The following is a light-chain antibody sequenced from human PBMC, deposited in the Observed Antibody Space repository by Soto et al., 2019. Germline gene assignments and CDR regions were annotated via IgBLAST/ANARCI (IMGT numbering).Light chain of an antibody. V-gene: IGKV1-5*03. J-gene: IGKJ1*01. Sequence: DIPMTQSPSTLSASVGDRVTITCRASQSISSWLAWYQQKPGKAPKLLIYEASSLQSGVPSRFSGSGSGTEFTLSISRLQPDDFTTYYCQHYNVYPWTFGQGTKVDIK. CDR2: EAS. CDR3: QHYNVYPWT. CDR1: QSISSW.